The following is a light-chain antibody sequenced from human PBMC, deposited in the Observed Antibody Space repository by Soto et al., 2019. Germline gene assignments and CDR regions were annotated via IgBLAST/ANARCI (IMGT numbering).Light chain of an antibody. CDR3: NSYTSSSTLV. CDR2: EVS. CDR1: SNDVGGYDY. V-gene: IGLV2-14*01. J-gene: IGLJ2*01. Sequence: QSALTQPASVSGSPGPSITISCSVTSNDVGGYDYVSWYQQHPGKAPKLVIYEVSNRPSWVSNRFSGAKSGNTASLTISGLQPEDEADYYCNSYTSSSTLVFGGGTKLTVL.